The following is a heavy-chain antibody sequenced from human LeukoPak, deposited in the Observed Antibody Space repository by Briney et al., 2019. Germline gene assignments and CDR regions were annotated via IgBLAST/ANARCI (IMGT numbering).Heavy chain of an antibody. CDR3: ARTFNYYGSGSYPYYFDY. V-gene: IGHV1-69*13. CDR2: IIPIFGTA. Sequence: SVKVSCKASGYTFTTYGLSWVRQAPGQGLEWMGGIIPIFGTANYAQKFQGRVTITADESTSTAYMELSSLRSEDTAVYYCARTFNYYGSGSYPYYFDYWGQGTLVTVSS. D-gene: IGHD3-10*01. J-gene: IGHJ4*02. CDR1: GYTFTTYG.